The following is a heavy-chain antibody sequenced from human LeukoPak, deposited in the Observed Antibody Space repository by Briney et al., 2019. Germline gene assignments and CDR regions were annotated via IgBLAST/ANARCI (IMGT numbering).Heavy chain of an antibody. CDR2: ISYDGSNK. J-gene: IGHJ4*02. V-gene: IGHV3-30*09. CDR1: GFTFSSYA. CDR3: ARESESLDY. Sequence: PGGSLRLSCAASGFTFSSYAMHWVRQAPGKGLEWVAVISYDGSNKYYADSVKGRFAISRDNSKNTLYLQMNSLRVEDTAVYYCARESESLDYWGQGTLVTVSS.